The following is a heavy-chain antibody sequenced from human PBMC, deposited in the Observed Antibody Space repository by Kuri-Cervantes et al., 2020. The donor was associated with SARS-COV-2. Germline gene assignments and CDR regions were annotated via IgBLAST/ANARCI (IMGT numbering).Heavy chain of an antibody. J-gene: IGHJ1*01. V-gene: IGHV3-66*02. Sequence: GGSLRLSCAASGFIVSSSYMSWVRQAPGKGLEWVSIIYAGGGTYYADSVKGQFTISRDISKNTVLLQMNRLRPEDTAVYYCARSCTYARCSEYFQHWGQGTLVTDSS. D-gene: IGHD2-8*01. CDR3: ARSCTYARCSEYFQH. CDR2: IYAGGGT. CDR1: GFIVSSSY.